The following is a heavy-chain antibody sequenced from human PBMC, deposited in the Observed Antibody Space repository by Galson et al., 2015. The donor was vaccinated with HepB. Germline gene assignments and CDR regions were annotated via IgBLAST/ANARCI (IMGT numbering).Heavy chain of an antibody. CDR2: ISYDGSNK. J-gene: IGHJ4*02. V-gene: IGHV3-30*03. CDR1: GFTFSSYG. D-gene: IGHD2-2*02. CDR3: ATTLGYCSSTSCYSAGYHFDY. Sequence: SLRLSCAASGFTFSSYGVHWVRQAPGKGLEWVAVISYDGSNKYYADSVKGRFTISRDNSKNTLYLQMNSLRAEDTAVYYCATTLGYCSSTSCYSAGYHFDYWGQGTLVTVSS.